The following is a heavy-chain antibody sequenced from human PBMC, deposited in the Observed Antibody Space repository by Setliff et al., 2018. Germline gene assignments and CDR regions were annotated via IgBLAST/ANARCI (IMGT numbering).Heavy chain of an antibody. V-gene: IGHV4-34*01. CDR1: GGPFSAYY. Sequence: PSETLSLTCAVYGGPFSAYYWSWIRQPPGEGLEWIGEINHSGRTKYNPSLRSRVTISVDTSKNQFSLNLNSVTAADTAVYYCARYRNYFDSSGQTQYYFDYWGQGTLVTVSS. D-gene: IGHD3-22*01. CDR3: ARYRNYFDSSGQTQYYFDY. J-gene: IGHJ4*02. CDR2: INHSGRT.